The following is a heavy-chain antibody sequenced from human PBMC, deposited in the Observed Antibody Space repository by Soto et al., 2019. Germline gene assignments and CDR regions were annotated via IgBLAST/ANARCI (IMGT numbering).Heavy chain of an antibody. CDR3: AKEEYFDYVLSFDS. CDR2: ISGSGGAT. V-gene: IGHV3-23*01. J-gene: IGHJ4*02. D-gene: IGHD3-9*01. Sequence: PGGSLRLSCSASGFTFSGYVMNWVRQAPGKGLEWVSFISGSGGATYYADSVKGRFTISRDNSKNTLYLQMNSLRAEDTAVYYCAKEEYFDYVLSFDSWSQGTLVTVSS. CDR1: GFTFSGYV.